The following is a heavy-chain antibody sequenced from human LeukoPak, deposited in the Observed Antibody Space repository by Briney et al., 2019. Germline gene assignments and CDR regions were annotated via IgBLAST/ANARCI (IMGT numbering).Heavy chain of an antibody. CDR3: ARRSIAAADPFDY. Sequence: GESLKISCKGSGFTFITYWIVWVRQMPGKGLEWMGNISPSDSRTTYSPSFQGQVTFSVDKSISTAYLQWSSLKASDTAMYYCARRSIAAADPFDYWGQGTLVTVSS. V-gene: IGHV5-51*01. D-gene: IGHD6-13*01. J-gene: IGHJ4*02. CDR2: ISPSDSRT. CDR1: GFTFITYW.